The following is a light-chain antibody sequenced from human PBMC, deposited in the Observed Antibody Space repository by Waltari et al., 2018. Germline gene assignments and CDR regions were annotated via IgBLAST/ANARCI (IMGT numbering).Light chain of an antibody. Sequence: QSVLTQPPSASGTPGQRVTIPCSGSSSNIARNTVHWYQQLPGTAPKLFIYNHNQPPSGVPDRFACSKSGTSASLAISGLQAEDEADYYCAAWDDSLNGPVFGGGPKLTVL. CDR2: NHN. CDR1: SSNIARNT. CDR3: AAWDDSLNGPV. V-gene: IGLV1-44*01. J-gene: IGLJ2*01.